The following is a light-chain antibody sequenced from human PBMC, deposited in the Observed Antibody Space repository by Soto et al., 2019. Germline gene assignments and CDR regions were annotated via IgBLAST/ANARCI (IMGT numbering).Light chain of an antibody. CDR1: SSDVGGYNY. CDR3: NSYTSKSTGV. J-gene: IGLJ1*01. Sequence: QSALTQPASVSWSPGQSITISCTGTSSDVGGYNYVSWYQQHPGKAPKLIIYEVSNRPSGVSNRFSGSKSGNTASLTISGLQAEDEADYYCNSYTSKSTGVFGTGTKLTVL. V-gene: IGLV2-14*01. CDR2: EVS.